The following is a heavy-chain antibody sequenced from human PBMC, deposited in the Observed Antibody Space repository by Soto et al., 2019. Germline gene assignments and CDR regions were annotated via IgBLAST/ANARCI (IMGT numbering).Heavy chain of an antibody. CDR1: GFTFSSYA. D-gene: IGHD2-2*01. CDR3: ARGMLWPQEGDYYYGMDV. Sequence: GGSLRLSCAASGFTFSSYAMSWVRQAPGKGLEWVSAISGSGGSTYYADSVKGRFTISRDNAKNSLYLQMNSLRAEDTAVYYCARGMLWPQEGDYYYGMDVWGQGTTVTVSS. CDR2: ISGSGGST. V-gene: IGHV3-23*01. J-gene: IGHJ6*02.